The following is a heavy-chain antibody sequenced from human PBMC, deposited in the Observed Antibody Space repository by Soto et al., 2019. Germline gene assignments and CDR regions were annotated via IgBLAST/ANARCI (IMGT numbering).Heavy chain of an antibody. J-gene: IGHJ3*01. CDR2: INEDGSGK. CDR1: GFTFSDFW. CDR3: SRGESGTFDL. Sequence: EVQVVESGGDLVQPGGSLRLSCADSGFTFSDFWMTWVRQAPGKGLEWVATINEDGSGKYYVDFLKGRFTISRDNARNSLFLQMNSLRVEDTAVYYCSRGESGTFDLWGQGTTVTVSS. V-gene: IGHV3-7*01.